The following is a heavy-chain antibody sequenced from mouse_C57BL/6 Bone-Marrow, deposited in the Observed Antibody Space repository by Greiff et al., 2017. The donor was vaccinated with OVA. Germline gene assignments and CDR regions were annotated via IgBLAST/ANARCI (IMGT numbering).Heavy chain of an antibody. CDR2: IYPRSGNT. D-gene: IGHD2-4*01. V-gene: IGHV1-81*01. Sequence: VQLQESGAELVRPGASVKLSCTASGYTFTSYGISWVKQRPGQGLEWIGEIYPRSGNTYYNEKFKGKATLTADKSSSTAYMELRRLTSEDSAVYFCARWDDYYWGQGTTLTVSS. CDR1: GYTFTSYG. J-gene: IGHJ2*01. CDR3: ARWDDYY.